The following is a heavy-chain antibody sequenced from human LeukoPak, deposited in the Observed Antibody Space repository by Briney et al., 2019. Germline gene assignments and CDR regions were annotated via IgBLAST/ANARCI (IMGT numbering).Heavy chain of an antibody. J-gene: IGHJ4*02. CDR3: ATDFWSGYYTGTDDY. Sequence: PGGSLRLSCAASGFTFNNFAIHWVRQAPGKGLDWVAVIWYDGSNKYYADSVKGRFTISRDNSKNTVYLQMNSLRAEDTAVYYCATDFWSGYYTGTDDYWGQGTLVTVSS. D-gene: IGHD3-3*01. CDR2: IWYDGSNK. CDR1: GFTFNNFA. V-gene: IGHV3-33*01.